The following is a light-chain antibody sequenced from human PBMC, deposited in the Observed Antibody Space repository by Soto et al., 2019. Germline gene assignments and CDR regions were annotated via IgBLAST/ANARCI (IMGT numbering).Light chain of an antibody. CDR1: ENISGW. J-gene: IGKJ1*01. CDR3: LQYLRYPWT. CDR2: KAS. V-gene: IGKV1-5*03. Sequence: DIQMTQSPSTLSASVGDGVTITCRADENISGWLAWYQQKPGKAPKLLIYKASSLENGVTSRFSRSSSGAEFTLTINSPQHDEFATYSCLQYLRYPWTFGQGTQDEIK.